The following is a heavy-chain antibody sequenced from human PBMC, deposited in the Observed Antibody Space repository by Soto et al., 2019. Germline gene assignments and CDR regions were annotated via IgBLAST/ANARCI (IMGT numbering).Heavy chain of an antibody. D-gene: IGHD3-22*01. Sequence: GASVKVSCKASGGTFSSYAISWVRQAPGQGLEWMGGIIPIFGTANYAQKFQGRVTITADKSTSTAYMELSSLRSEDTAVYYCARVSADSSGYYSYYYYGVDVWGQGTTVTVSS. V-gene: IGHV1-69*06. CDR1: GGTFSSYA. J-gene: IGHJ6*02. CDR3: ARVSADSSGYYSYYYYGVDV. CDR2: IIPIFGTA.